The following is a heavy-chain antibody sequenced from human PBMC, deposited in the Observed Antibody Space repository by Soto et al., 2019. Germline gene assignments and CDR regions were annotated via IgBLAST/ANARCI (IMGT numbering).Heavy chain of an antibody. CDR3: ARVAIAAHDAFDI. CDR2: IYYSGST. Sequence: SETLSLTCTVSGGSISSYYWSWIRQPPGKGLEWIGYIYYSGSTNYNPSLKSRVTISVDTSKNQFSLKLSSVTAADTALYYCARVAIAAHDAFDILGQGTMVTVSS. V-gene: IGHV4-59*01. J-gene: IGHJ3*02. D-gene: IGHD6-6*01. CDR1: GGSISSYY.